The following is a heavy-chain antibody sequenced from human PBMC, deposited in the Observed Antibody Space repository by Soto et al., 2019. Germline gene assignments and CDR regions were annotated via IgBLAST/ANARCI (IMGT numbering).Heavy chain of an antibody. CDR2: IFPGGVNI. Sequence: GASVKVSCKAIGYSFTSHYMHWVRQAPGQGLEWMGTIFPGGVNIAYAQKFKGRVTMTKDTSTSTVYMELNSLTSDDTAVYYCASCPQNCITTSPCCLFFDYWGQGTLVTVSS. V-gene: IGHV1-46*01. CDR1: GYSFTSHY. J-gene: IGHJ4*02. CDR3: ASCPQNCITTSPCCLFFDY. D-gene: IGHD2-2*01.